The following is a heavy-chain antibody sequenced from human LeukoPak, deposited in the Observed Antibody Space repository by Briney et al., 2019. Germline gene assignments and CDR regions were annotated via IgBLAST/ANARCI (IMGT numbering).Heavy chain of an antibody. D-gene: IGHD2-2*01. J-gene: IGHJ4*02. V-gene: IGHV5-51*01. CDR3: ASGEGYCSSTSCYFDY. CDR1: GYSFTSYW. CDR2: IYPGDSDT. Sequence: GESLKISCKGPGYSFTSYWIGWVRQMPGKGLEWMGIIYPGDSDTRYSPSFQGEVTITADKSISTAYLQWSSLKASDTAMYYCASGEGYCSSTSCYFDYWGQGTLVTVSS.